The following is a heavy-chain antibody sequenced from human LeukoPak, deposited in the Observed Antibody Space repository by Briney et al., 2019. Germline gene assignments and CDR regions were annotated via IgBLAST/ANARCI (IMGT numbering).Heavy chain of an antibody. V-gene: IGHV1-69*01. CDR2: IIPIFGTA. CDR1: GGTFSSYA. CDR3: ARALPSYGPSPFDY. Sequence: ASVKVSFKASGGTFSSYAISWVRQAPGQGLEWMGGIIPIFGTANYAQKFQGRVTITADESTSTAYMELSSLRSEDTAVYYCARALPSYGPSPFDYWGQGTLVTVSS. D-gene: IGHD5-18*01. J-gene: IGHJ4*02.